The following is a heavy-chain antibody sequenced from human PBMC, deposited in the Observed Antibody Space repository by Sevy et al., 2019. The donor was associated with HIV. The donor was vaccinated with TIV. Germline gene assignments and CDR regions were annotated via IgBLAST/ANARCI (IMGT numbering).Heavy chain of an antibody. J-gene: IGHJ1*01. CDR3: ARDRGVTMVPQR. Sequence: ASLKVSCKASGYIFTSYYMHWVRQAPGQGLEWMGIINPNGGSTSYAPKFQGRVTMTRDTSTSTVYMELSSLRSEDTAVYYCARDRGVTMVPQRWGQGTLVTVSS. D-gene: IGHD3-10*01. CDR2: INPNGGST. CDR1: GYIFTSYY. V-gene: IGHV1-46*03.